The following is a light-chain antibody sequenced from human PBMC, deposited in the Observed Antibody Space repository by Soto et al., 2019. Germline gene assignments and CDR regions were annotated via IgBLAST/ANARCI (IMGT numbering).Light chain of an antibody. Sequence: DIHMTHSPATLSASVLYRVTITCRASQSISSWLAWYQQKPGKAPKLLIYDASSLESGVPSRFSGSGSGTEFTLTISSLQPDDFATYYCQQYNSYWTFGQGTKV. J-gene: IGKJ1*01. CDR3: QQYNSYWT. CDR2: DAS. CDR1: QSISSW. V-gene: IGKV1-5*01.